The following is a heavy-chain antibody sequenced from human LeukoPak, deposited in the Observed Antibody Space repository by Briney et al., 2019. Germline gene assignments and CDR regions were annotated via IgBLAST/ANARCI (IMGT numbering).Heavy chain of an antibody. V-gene: IGHV3-21*01. CDR2: ISSSSSYI. CDR3: ARVGGIAARSLYYYMDV. D-gene: IGHD6-6*01. Sequence: GGSLRLSCAASGFTFSSYSMNWVRQAPGKGLEWVSSISSSSSYIYYADSVKGRFTISRDNAKNSLYLQMNSLRAEDTAVYYCARVGGIAARSLYYYMDVWGKGTTVTVSS. CDR1: GFTFSSYS. J-gene: IGHJ6*03.